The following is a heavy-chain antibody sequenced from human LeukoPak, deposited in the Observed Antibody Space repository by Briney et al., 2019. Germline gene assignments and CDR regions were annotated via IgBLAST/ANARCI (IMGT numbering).Heavy chain of an antibody. CDR3: ARDMGLTSKRVPWFDY. V-gene: IGHV1-18*01. CDR2: ISAYNGNT. CDR1: GGTFSSYA. Sequence: ASVKVSCKASGGTFSSYAISWVRQAPGQGLEWMGWISAYNGNTNYAQKLQGRVTMTTDTSTSTAYMELRSLRSDDTAVYYCARDMGLTSKRVPWFDYWGQGTLVTVSS. J-gene: IGHJ4*02. D-gene: IGHD3-10*01.